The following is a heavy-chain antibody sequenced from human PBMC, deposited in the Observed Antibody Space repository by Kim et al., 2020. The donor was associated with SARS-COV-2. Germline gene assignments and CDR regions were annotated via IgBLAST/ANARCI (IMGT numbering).Heavy chain of an antibody. V-gene: IGHV3-33*01. CDR3: ARDPRRLQGFDD. Sequence: YYADSMKGRFTISRDNSKNTLYLQMNSLRAEDTAVYYCARDPRRLQGFDDWGQGTLVTVSS. D-gene: IGHD2-21*01. J-gene: IGHJ4*02.